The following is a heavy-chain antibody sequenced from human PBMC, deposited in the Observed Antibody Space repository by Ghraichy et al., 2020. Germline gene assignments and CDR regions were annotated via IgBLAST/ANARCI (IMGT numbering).Heavy chain of an antibody. J-gene: IGHJ4*02. V-gene: IGHV3-48*03. CDR2: ISTSGSAK. CDR3: ARDWGGVRPWLLDY. Sequence: GGSLRLSCAASGFTLSSFEVNWVRQAPGKGLEWVSYISTSGSAKYYADSVKGRFTISRDNAKNSVYLQMNSLRAEDTAVYYCARDWGGVRPWLLDYWGQGTLVTVSS. D-gene: IGHD3-16*01. CDR1: GFTLSSFE.